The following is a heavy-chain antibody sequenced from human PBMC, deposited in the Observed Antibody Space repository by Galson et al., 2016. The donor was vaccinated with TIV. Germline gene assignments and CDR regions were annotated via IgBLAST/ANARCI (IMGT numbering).Heavy chain of an antibody. J-gene: IGHJ5*02. V-gene: IGHV1-18*01. D-gene: IGHD2-2*01. Sequence: SVKVSCKAFGYTFTRFGISWVRQAPGQGLEWMGWISGYTGDSNFAQKFQGRFTISRDNAQTSLHLQMDSLRAEDTAVYYCAGMLFDIVGAPAATPTGYFDAWGQVTLVTVSS. CDR1: GYTFTRFG. CDR3: AGMLFDIVGAPAATPTGYFDA. CDR2: ISGYTGDS.